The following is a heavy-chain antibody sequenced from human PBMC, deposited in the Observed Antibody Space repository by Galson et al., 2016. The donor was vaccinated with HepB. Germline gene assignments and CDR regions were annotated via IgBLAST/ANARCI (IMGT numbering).Heavy chain of an antibody. CDR1: GFNFDDYA. J-gene: IGHJ4*02. V-gene: IGHV3-9*01. Sequence: SLRLSCAASGFNFDDYAMHWVRQGPGKGLEWISSISRDSSKIGYADSVKGRFTISRDNAKNSLYLQMNSLRAEDTAVYHCARDVVGAAFDSWGQGTLVTVSS. CDR2: ISRDSSKI. D-gene: IGHD1-26*01. CDR3: ARDVVGAAFDS.